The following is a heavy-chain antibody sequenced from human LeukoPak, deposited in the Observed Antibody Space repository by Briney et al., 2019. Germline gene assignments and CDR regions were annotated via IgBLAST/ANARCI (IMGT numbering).Heavy chain of an antibody. V-gene: IGHV4-31*03. J-gene: IGHJ5*02. CDR3: ARVMRGYCSSTSCSDGSIDP. Sequence: SQTLSLTCTVSGGSISSGGYYWSWIRQHPGTGLEWIGYIYYSGSTYYNPSLKSRVTISVDTSKNQFSLKLSSVTAADTAVYYCARVMRGYCSSTSCSDGSIDPWGQGTLVTVSS. CDR1: GGSISSGGYY. CDR2: IYYSGST. D-gene: IGHD2-2*01.